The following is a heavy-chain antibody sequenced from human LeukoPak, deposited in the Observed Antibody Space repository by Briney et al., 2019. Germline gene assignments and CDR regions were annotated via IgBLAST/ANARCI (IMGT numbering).Heavy chain of an antibody. Sequence: PGGSLRLSCAASGFTFSSYSMDWVRQAPGKGLEWVSSISGSSSSIYYADSLKGRFTTSRDNAKNSLYLQMNSLRAEDTAVYYCARAVYDSSGYYFDYWGQGTLVTVSS. CDR2: ISGSSSSI. D-gene: IGHD3-22*01. CDR1: GFTFSSYS. CDR3: ARAVYDSSGYYFDY. V-gene: IGHV3-21*01. J-gene: IGHJ4*02.